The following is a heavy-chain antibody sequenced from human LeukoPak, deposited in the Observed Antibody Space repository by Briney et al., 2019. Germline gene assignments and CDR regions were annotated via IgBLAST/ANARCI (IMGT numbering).Heavy chain of an antibody. J-gene: IGHJ4*02. CDR3: VRGNDYGGPHY. D-gene: IGHD4-23*01. Sequence: GSLRLSCAASGFIFNKHAMSWVRQAPGKGLEWVSGLSGSGGSTDYADSVKGRFTVSRDNSKNTLFLQMNSLRAEDAAVYYCVRGNDYGGPHYWGQGTLVTVSS. CDR1: GFIFNKHA. V-gene: IGHV3-23*01. CDR2: LSGSGGST.